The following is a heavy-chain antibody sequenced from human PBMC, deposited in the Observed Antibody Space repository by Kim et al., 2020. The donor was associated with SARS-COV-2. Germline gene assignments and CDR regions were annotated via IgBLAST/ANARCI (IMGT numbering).Heavy chain of an antibody. Sequence: TNYSPSFQGHVTISADKSISTAYLQWSSLKASDTAMYYCARRRIADAFDIWGQGTMVTVSS. CDR2: T. V-gene: IGHV5-10-1*01. CDR3: ARRRIADAFDI. D-gene: IGHD6-13*01. J-gene: IGHJ3*02.